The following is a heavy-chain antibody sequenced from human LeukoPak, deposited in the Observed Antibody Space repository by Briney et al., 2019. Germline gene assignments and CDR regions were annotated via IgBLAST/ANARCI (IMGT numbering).Heavy chain of an antibody. CDR2: INHSGST. D-gene: IGHD3-22*01. CDR1: GGSFSGYY. CDR3: ARVRVIHYYFDY. J-gene: IGHJ4*02. Sequence: PSETLSLTCAVYGGSFSGYYWSWTRQPPGKGLEWIGEINHSGSTNYNPSLKSRVTISVDTSKNQFSLKLSSVTAADTAVYYCARVRVIHYYFDYWGQGTLVTVSS. V-gene: IGHV4-34*01.